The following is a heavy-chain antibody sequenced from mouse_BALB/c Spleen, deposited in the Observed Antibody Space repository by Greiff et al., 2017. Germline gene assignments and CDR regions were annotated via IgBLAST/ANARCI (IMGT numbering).Heavy chain of an antibody. CDR2: IYPGNSDT. V-gene: IGHV1-5*01. CDR3: TSPSGNHGGFAY. Sequence: EVQLQQSGTVLARPGASVKMSCKASGYTFTSYWMHWVKQRPGQGLEWIGAIYPGNSDTSYNQKFKGKAKLTAVTSTSTAYMELSSLTNEDSAVDYCTSPSGNHGGFAYWGQGTLVTVSA. J-gene: IGHJ3*01. D-gene: IGHD1-3*01. CDR1: GYTFTSYW.